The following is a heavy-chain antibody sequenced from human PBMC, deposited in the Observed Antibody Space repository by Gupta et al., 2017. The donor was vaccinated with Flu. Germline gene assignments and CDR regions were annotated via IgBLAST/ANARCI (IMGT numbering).Heavy chain of an antibody. V-gene: IGHV3-30*18. Sequence: QVQLVESGGGEVQPGRPLRLSCAASGFTFSHYGMHWVRQAAGRALEWVALISFDGDYKNYADFVKGRFTISRDNSENTLYLQLNSLRNEDTAVYYCAKDPGSSGTGRYFQHWGQGALVTVSS. CDR3: AKDPGSSGTGRYFQH. CDR1: GFTFSHYG. CDR2: ISFDGDYK. D-gene: IGHD3-10*01. J-gene: IGHJ1*01.